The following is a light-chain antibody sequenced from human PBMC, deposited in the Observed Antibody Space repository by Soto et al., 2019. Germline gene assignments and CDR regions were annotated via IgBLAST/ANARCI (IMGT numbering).Light chain of an antibody. Sequence: DIQMTQSPSTLSASVGDRVIITCRASQSISFYLAWYQQKPGKAPKALIWNASTLQRGVPSRFSGSGSGKEFTLTIRSLQPDDFATYYCQQYNAYSTWTLGQGTKVDIK. V-gene: IGKV1-5*01. CDR2: NAS. J-gene: IGKJ1*01. CDR3: QQYNAYSTWT. CDR1: QSISFY.